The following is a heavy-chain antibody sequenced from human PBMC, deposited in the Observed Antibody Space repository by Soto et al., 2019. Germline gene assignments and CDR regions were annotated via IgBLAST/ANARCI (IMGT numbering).Heavy chain of an antibody. J-gene: IGHJ3*02. CDR2: ISAYNGNT. Sequence: ASVKVSCKASGYTFTSYGISWVRQAPGQGLEWMGWISAYNGNTNYAQKLQGRVTMTTDTSTSTAYMELRSLRSDDTAVYYCARTRVYAIFTVPDDAFDIWGQGTMVT. CDR3: ARTRVYAIFTVPDDAFDI. D-gene: IGHD3-9*01. CDR1: GYTFTSYG. V-gene: IGHV1-18*04.